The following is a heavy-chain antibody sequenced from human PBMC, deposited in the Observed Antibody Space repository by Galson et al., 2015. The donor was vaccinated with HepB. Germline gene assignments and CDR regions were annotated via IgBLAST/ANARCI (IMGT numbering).Heavy chain of an antibody. D-gene: IGHD5-18*01. CDR1: GFTASNNY. Sequence: SLRLSCAASGFTASNNYMSWVRQAPGKGLEWVSGIHRGGSTYYADSVKGRFTISRDNSKNTLYLQMNSLKTEDTAVYYCSENFRYSHGYHHYYYGMDVWGQGTTVTVSS. CDR3: SENFRYSHGYHHYYYGMDV. V-gene: IGHV3-66*02. CDR2: IHRGGST. J-gene: IGHJ6*02.